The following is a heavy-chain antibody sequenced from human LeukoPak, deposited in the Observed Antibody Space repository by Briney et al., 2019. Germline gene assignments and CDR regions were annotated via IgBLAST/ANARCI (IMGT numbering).Heavy chain of an antibody. V-gene: IGHV4-39*07. Sequence: SETLSLASTVPGGSICTSSYYCGSVRQPPGKGLEWNGSIYYRGSTYYNPSLKSRATISVDTTKNQFSRELSSVTAADTAVYYCARDPIDYWGQGTLVTVSS. CDR1: GGSICTSSYY. CDR2: IYYRGST. J-gene: IGHJ4*02. CDR3: ARDPIDY.